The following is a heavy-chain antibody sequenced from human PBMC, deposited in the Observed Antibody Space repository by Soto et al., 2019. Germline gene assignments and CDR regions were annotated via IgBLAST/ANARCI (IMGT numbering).Heavy chain of an antibody. CDR2: IYYSGST. D-gene: IGHD7-27*01. CDR1: GGSISSYY. CDR3: ARDRGNWGGNWFDP. J-gene: IGHJ5*02. Sequence: SETLSHTCTVSGGSISSYYWSWIRQPPGKGLEWIGYIYYSGSTNYNPSLKSRVTISVDTSKNQFSLKLSSVTAADTAVYYCARDRGNWGGNWFDPWGQGTLVTVSS. V-gene: IGHV4-59*01.